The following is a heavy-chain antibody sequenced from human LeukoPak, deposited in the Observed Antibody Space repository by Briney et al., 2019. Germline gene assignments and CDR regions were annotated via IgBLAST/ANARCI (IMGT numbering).Heavy chain of an antibody. CDR3: ARDLATYYDFWSGYYFDY. J-gene: IGHJ4*02. Sequence: ASVKVSCKASGYTFTGYYMHWVRLAPGQGLEWMGWINPNSGGTNYAQKFQGRVTMTRDTSISTAYMELSRLRSDDTAVYYCARDLATYYDFWSGYYFDYWGQGTLVTVSS. D-gene: IGHD3-3*01. CDR1: GYTFTGYY. CDR2: INPNSGGT. V-gene: IGHV1-2*02.